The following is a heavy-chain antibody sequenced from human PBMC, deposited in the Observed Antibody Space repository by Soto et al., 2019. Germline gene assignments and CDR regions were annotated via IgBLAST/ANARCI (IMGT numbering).Heavy chain of an antibody. CDR2: ISYEGSIQ. Sequence: QVQLVESGGGVVQPGRSLRLSCEVSGFTFSTYGMHWVRQAPGKGLEWVAVISYEGSIQFYADSVKDRFTISRDNSKNTVYLQMNSLRSEYTAVYYCARTKVTFGGVIVPIDYWGQGSLVSVSS. CDR3: ARTKVTFGGVIVPIDY. D-gene: IGHD3-16*02. CDR1: GFTFSTYG. V-gene: IGHV3-30*03. J-gene: IGHJ4*02.